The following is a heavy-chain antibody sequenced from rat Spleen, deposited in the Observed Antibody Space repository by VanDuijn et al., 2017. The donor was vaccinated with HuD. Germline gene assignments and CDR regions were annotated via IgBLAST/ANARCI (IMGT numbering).Heavy chain of an antibody. CDR3: AREYYELFDY. V-gene: IGHV2-15*01. D-gene: IGHD1-6*01. CDR1: GFSLTSYG. Sequence: QVQLKESGPGLVQPSQTLSLTCTVSGFSLTSYGVSWVRQPPGKGLEWIGAIWSGGNTDYKSALKSRLSISRETSKSQVLLKMSSLQTEDTAMYFCAREYYELFDYWGQGVMVTVSS. J-gene: IGHJ2*01. CDR2: IWSGGNT.